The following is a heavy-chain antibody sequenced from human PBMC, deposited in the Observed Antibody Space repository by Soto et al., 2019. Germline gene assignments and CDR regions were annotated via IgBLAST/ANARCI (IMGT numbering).Heavy chain of an antibody. D-gene: IGHD1-1*01. V-gene: IGHV3-74*01. CDR2: INDYGTTI. CDR1: GFNRGRYW. J-gene: IGHJ4*02. Sequence: PGGSLRLSYAASGFNRGRYWIHGVRQAPGKGLVWVSRINDYGTTINYAESVEGRFTISRDDAKSEVYLQMNNLRAEDTAVYYCARGGLEPFDYWGQGALVTVSS. CDR3: ARGGLEPFDY.